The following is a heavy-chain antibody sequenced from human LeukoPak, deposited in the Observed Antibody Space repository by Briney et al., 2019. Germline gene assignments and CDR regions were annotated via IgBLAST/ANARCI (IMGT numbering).Heavy chain of an antibody. J-gene: IGHJ4*02. Sequence: GGSLRLSCAASGFTFDDYAMHWVRQAPGKGLEWVSGISWNSGSIGYADSVKGRFTISRDNAKNSLYLQMNSLRAEDLPSKYCVSGNSSGWYRHWGQGTLVTVSS. V-gene: IGHV3-9*03. CDR2: ISWNSGSI. CDR1: GFTFDDYA. CDR3: VSGNSSGWYRH. D-gene: IGHD6-19*01.